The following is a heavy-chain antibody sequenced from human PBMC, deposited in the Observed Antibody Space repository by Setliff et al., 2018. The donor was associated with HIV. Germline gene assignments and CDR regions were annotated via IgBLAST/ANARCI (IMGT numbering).Heavy chain of an antibody. Sequence: SETLSLTCAVYSGSLSGYYWNWIRQPPGKGLEWIGEINQSGRSNYNPSLKSRVIISIDTSKNQFALKLSSVTAADTAMYYCARTTYSGSYFNDSWGQGTLVTVSS. J-gene: IGHJ5*01. CDR1: SGSLSGYY. D-gene: IGHD1-26*01. CDR3: ARTTYSGSYFNDS. CDR2: INQSGRS. V-gene: IGHV4-34*01.